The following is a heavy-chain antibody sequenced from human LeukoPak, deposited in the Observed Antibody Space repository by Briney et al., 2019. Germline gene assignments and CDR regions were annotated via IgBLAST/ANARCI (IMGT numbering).Heavy chain of an antibody. D-gene: IGHD4-23*01. V-gene: IGHV3-30*02. CDR3: AKEHTVVTPSPDY. CDR1: GFTISNYG. J-gene: IGHJ4*02. Sequence: PGGSLRLSCAASGFTISNYGMHWVRQAPGKGLEWVAFIRYDGSNKYYADSVKGRFTISRDNSKSTLYLQMDSLRAEDTAVYYCAKEHTVVTPSPDYWGQGTLVTVSS. CDR2: IRYDGSNK.